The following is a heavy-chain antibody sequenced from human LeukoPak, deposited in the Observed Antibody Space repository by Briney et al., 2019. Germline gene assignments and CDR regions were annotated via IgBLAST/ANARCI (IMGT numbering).Heavy chain of an antibody. V-gene: IGHV3-30-3*01. J-gene: IGHJ6*03. CDR2: VLDNTDFP. CDR1: GITLMSYT. Sequence: GGSLRLSCSGSGITLMSYTIHWVRRAPGKGLEWMTCVLDNTDFPYYADSVEGRFIISRDSSKNVVYLQMNSLRPEDTALYYCVRLRCSSTNCHTLYYYYMDVWGKGTTVTVSS. D-gene: IGHD2-2*02. CDR3: VRLRCSSTNCHTLYYYYMDV.